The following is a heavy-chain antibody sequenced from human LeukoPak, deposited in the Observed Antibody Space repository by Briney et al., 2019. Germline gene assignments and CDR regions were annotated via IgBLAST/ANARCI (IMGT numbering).Heavy chain of an antibody. V-gene: IGHV3-48*04. CDR3: ARGKMATIIGDY. CDR2: ISSSGSTI. Sequence: PGGTLRLSCAASGLTLSSYWMNWVRQAPGKGLEWVSYISSSGSTIYYADSVKGRFTISRDNAKNSLYLQMNSLRAEDTAVYYCARGKMATIIGDYWGQGTLVTVSS. D-gene: IGHD5-24*01. CDR1: GLTLSSYW. J-gene: IGHJ4*02.